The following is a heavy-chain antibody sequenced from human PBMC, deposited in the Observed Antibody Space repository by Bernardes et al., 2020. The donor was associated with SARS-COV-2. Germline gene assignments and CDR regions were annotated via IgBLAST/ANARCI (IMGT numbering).Heavy chain of an antibody. Sequence: GESLKVSCKASGYTFTSFDINWVRQATGQGLEWMGWVNPNSGNTGYAQKFQGRVTMTGSTSISTAYMELSSLRSDDTAVYYCARGKRYQLLLDHYYEMDVWGQGTTVTVSS. V-gene: IGHV1-8*01. J-gene: IGHJ6*02. CDR1: GYTFTSFD. CDR3: ARGKRYQLLLDHYYEMDV. D-gene: IGHD2-2*01. CDR2: VNPNSGNT.